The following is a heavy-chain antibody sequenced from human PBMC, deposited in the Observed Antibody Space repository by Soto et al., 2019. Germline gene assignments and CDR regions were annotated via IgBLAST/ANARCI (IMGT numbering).Heavy chain of an antibody. CDR2: IVPVFGRP. CDR3: ARDRYGDPLWGQDDFDY. D-gene: IGHD4-17*01. CDR1: GGSFSNFG. V-gene: IGHV1-69*13. Sequence: SVKVSCKASGGSFSNFGISWVRQAPGQGLEWMGGIVPVFGRPNYAQRFLGRLTITADESTSTGYMELSSLRAEDTAVYYCARDRYGDPLWGQDDFDYWGQGTLVTVSS. J-gene: IGHJ4*02.